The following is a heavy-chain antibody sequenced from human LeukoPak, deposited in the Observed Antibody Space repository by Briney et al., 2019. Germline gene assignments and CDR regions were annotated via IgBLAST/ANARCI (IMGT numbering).Heavy chain of an antibody. V-gene: IGHV5-51*01. CDR2: IYPGDSDT. D-gene: IGHD2-2*01. Sequence: GEALEISCEGAGYSFTSYWIGWGRPMPGKGLEWRGIIYPGDSDTRYSPSFQGQVTISADKSISTAYLQWSSLKASDTAVYYCARQHCSSTSCYWGKGAFDIWGQGTMVTVSS. CDR3: ARQHCSSTSCYWGKGAFDI. J-gene: IGHJ3*02. CDR1: GYSFTSYW.